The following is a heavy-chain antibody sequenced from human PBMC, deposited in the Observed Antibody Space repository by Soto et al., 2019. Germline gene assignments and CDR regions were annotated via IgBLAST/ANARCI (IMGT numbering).Heavy chain of an antibody. Sequence: SETLSLTCTVSGCSIRATSYYWAWIRQPPGKGLQWIGNMHYSGSTYYNPSLQSRVTMSVDTSKNQFSLNLSSVTAADTAVYYCARYYYSSGSSLFDYWGQGTLVTVSS. D-gene: IGHD3-10*01. CDR1: GCSIRATSYY. CDR2: MHYSGST. J-gene: IGHJ5*01. V-gene: IGHV4-39*01. CDR3: ARYYYSSGSSLFDY.